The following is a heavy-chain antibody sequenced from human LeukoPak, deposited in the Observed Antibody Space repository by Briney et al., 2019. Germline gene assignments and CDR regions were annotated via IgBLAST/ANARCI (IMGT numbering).Heavy chain of an antibody. V-gene: IGHV3-48*04. J-gene: IGHJ4*02. CDR3: ARDRRAAGLDY. D-gene: IGHD6-13*01. Sequence: GGSLTLSCAASGFTFSSYSMNWVRQAPGKGLEWVSYISSSSSTIYYADSVKGRFTISRDNAKNSLYLQMNSLRAEDTAVYYCARDRRAAGLDYWGQGTLVTVSS. CDR1: GFTFSSYS. CDR2: ISSSSSTI.